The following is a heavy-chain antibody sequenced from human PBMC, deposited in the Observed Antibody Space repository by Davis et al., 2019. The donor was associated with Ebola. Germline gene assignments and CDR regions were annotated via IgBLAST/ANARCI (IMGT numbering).Heavy chain of an antibody. CDR1: GYTFTSYD. CDR3: ARVGEGYGSGSYLY. J-gene: IGHJ4*02. V-gene: IGHV1-8*01. CDR2: INPYSANT. D-gene: IGHD3-10*01. Sequence: ASVPVSCKATGYTFTSYDVNWVRQATGQGLEWMGWINPYSANTGYAQNFRGRVTMTRNTSISTAFLEVSSLRPEDTAVYYCARVGEGYGSGSYLYWGQGTLVTVSS.